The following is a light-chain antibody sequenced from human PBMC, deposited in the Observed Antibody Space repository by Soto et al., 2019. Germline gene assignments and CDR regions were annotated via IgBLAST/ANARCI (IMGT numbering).Light chain of an antibody. CDR2: ATS. Sequence: DIQMTQSPSSVCASVGDTVTITCRASQDIDSWLAWYQQKPGKAPKLLIYATSSLQSGVPSRFSGSGSGTDFTFTISSLQPEDFATYYCQQGSSFPWTFGQGTKVDIK. V-gene: IGKV1-12*01. J-gene: IGKJ1*01. CDR1: QDIDSW. CDR3: QQGSSFPWT.